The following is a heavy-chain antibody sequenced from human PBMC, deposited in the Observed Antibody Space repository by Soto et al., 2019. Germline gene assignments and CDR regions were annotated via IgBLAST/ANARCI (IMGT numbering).Heavy chain of an antibody. CDR2: MNPNSGNT. V-gene: IGHV1-8*01. CDR1: GYTFTSYD. CDR3: ARGHNYYDSSGYYGD. J-gene: IGHJ4*02. Sequence: QVQLVQSGAVVKKPGASVKVSCKASGYTFTSYDINWVRQATGQGLEWMGWMNPNSGNTGYAQKFQGRVTMTRSNSVSTAYMELTSLRSNDTAVYYCARGHNYYDSSGYYGDWGQGTLVTVSS. D-gene: IGHD3-22*01.